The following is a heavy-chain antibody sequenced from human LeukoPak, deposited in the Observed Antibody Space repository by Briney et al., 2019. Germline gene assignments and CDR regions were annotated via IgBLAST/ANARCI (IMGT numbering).Heavy chain of an antibody. CDR2: INTDGSSA. J-gene: IGHJ4*02. CDR3: AKDYGRFLEWLPAEGYFDY. D-gene: IGHD3-3*01. CDR1: GFTFNTYL. V-gene: IGHV3-74*01. Sequence: GGSLRLSCAASGFTFNTYLMHWVRQAPGKGLVWVSRINTDGSSAGYADSVKGRFTISRDNSKNTLYLQMNSLRAEDTAVYYCAKDYGRFLEWLPAEGYFDYWGQGTLVTVSS.